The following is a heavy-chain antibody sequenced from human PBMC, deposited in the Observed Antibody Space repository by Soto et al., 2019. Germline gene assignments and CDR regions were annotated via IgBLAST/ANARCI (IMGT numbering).Heavy chain of an antibody. CDR3: ARMGWRSEYSGYDPSNWFDP. Sequence: SETLSLTCTVSGDSISSGGYYWSWIRQPPGKGLEWIGEINHSGSTNYNPSLKSRVTISVDTSKNQFSLKLSSVTAADTAVYYCARMGWRSEYSGYDPSNWFDPWGQGTLVTVSS. CDR2: INHSGST. V-gene: IGHV4-34*01. CDR1: GDSISSGGYY. J-gene: IGHJ5*02. D-gene: IGHD5-12*01.